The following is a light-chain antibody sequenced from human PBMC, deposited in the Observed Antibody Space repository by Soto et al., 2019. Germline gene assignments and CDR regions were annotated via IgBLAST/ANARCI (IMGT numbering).Light chain of an antibody. J-gene: IGKJ1*01. CDR1: QSISSY. V-gene: IGKV1-39*01. Sequence: DIQMTQSPSSLSASVGDRVTITCRASQSISSYLNWYQQKPGKAPKLLIYAASSLQSGVPSRFSGSGSGTDFTLTISSLQPEDFATYYCQQSYSTPVTFGQGTKVDNK. CDR3: QQSYSTPVT. CDR2: AAS.